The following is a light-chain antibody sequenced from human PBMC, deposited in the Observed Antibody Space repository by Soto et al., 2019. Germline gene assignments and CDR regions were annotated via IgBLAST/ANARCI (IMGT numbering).Light chain of an antibody. CDR2: DAS. V-gene: IGKV3-20*01. CDR3: QQYDRSQWT. Sequence: EIVLTQSPGTLSLSPGERATLSCRASQNISSSFLDWYQQKPGQAPRLLIYDASTRATGVPDRFSGTGSGTDFTLTISGLEPEDFAMFFCQQYDRSQWTFGQGTKVEIK. CDR1: QNISSSF. J-gene: IGKJ1*01.